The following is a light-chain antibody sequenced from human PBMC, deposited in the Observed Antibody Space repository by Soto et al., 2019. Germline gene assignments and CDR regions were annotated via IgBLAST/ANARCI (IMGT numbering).Light chain of an antibody. J-gene: IGKJ2*01. CDR2: WAY. CDR1: QSAVYTSNNKNY. V-gene: IGKV4-1*01. CDR3: EQHCSIPYT. Sequence: DIVVTQSPDSLAVSLGERATINCKSSQSAVYTSNNKNYLAWYQQKPGQPPKLIIYWAYTQESGVPDRFSGHGSETDFPLTISSLEREDVAVYYCEQHCSIPYTVREGTELEIK.